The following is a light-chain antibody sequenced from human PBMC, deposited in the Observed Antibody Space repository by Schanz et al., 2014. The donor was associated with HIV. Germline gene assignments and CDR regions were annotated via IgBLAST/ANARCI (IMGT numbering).Light chain of an antibody. J-gene: IGKJ2*01. V-gene: IGKV1-39*01. Sequence: DIQMTQSPSTLSASVGDRVTITCRASQSISIFLNWYQQKPGKAPKLLIYAASILESGVPSRFSGSGSGTDFTLKISRVEAEDVGVYYCMQGTHWPRTFGQGTKLEIK. CDR2: AAS. CDR3: MQGTHWPRT. CDR1: QSISIF.